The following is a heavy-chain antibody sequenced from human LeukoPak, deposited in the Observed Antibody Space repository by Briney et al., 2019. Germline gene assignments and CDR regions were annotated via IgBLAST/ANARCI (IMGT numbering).Heavy chain of an antibody. D-gene: IGHD2-15*01. CDR1: GLPLDEYA. J-gene: IGHJ4*02. Sequence: GSSLRLFCAPSGLPLDEYAVHWARDAPGEAVEWVSGISGNSSSLRYADSVKGGFTSSRDNAQNSLYLQLIRIRAWDTALYYCAKDIPAGLVAATLDYRGQGTLGTVS. CDR2: ISGNSSSL. CDR3: AKDIPAGLVAATLDY. V-gene: IGHV3-9*01.